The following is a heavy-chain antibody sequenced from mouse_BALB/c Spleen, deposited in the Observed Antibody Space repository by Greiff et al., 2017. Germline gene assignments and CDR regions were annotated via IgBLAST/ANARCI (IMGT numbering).Heavy chain of an antibody. CDR2: INPGSGGT. V-gene: IGHV1-54*01. CDR1: GYAFTNYL. J-gene: IGHJ3*01. D-gene: IGHD2-4*01. CDR3: ARKGYYDYSFAY. Sequence: VQLQQSGAELVRPGTSVKVSCKASGYAFTNYLIEWVKQRPGQGLEWIGVINPGSGGTNYNEKFKGKATLTTDKSSSTAYMQLSRLTSEDSAVYFCARKGYYDYSFAYWGQGTLVTVSA.